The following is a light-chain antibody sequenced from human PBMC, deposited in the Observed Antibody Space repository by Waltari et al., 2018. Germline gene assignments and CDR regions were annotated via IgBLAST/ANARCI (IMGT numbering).Light chain of an antibody. J-gene: IGLJ3*02. CDR2: DST. CDR3: QVWDSRSDHLLV. V-gene: IGLV3-21*02. Sequence: SYVLTQPPSVSVAPGQTAIFTCGGNNIGIKSVHWYQLRPGQAPVRVVYDSTDRPSGIPERMCVSKSGDTATLSSSSVEAGDEADYYCQVWDSRSDHLLVFGGGTKLTVL. CDR1: NIGIKS.